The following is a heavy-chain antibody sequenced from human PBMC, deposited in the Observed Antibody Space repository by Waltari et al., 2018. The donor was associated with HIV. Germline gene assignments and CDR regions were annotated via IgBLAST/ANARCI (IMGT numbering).Heavy chain of an antibody. CDR3: ARSPLYYYDSSGYYFDY. Sequence: EVQLVESGGGLVQPGGSLILSCAAPGFPFSSYRINWVRQAPGKGLEWVSYISSSSGTIYYADSVKGRFTISRDNAKNSLYLQMNSLRDEDTAVYYCARSPLYYYDSSGYYFDYWGQGTLLTVSS. J-gene: IGHJ4*02. D-gene: IGHD3-22*01. V-gene: IGHV3-48*02. CDR2: ISSSSGTI. CDR1: GFPFSSYR.